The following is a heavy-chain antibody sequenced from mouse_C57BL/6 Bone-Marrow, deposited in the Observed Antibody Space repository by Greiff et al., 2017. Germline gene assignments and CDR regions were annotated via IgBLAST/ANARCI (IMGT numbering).Heavy chain of an antibody. Sequence: QVQLQQPGAELVKPGASVKMSCKASGYTFTSYWITWVKQRPGQGLEWIGDIYPGSGSTNYNEKFKSKATLTVGTSSSTAYMQLSSLTSEDSAVYYCARSGGSFDYWGQGTTLTVSS. CDR1: GYTFTSYW. CDR2: IYPGSGST. D-gene: IGHD3-2*02. CDR3: ARSGGSFDY. V-gene: IGHV1-55*01. J-gene: IGHJ2*01.